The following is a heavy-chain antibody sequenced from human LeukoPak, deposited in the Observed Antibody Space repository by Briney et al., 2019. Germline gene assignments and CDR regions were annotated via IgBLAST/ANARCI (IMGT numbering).Heavy chain of an antibody. CDR2: IYTPGST. Sequence: SSQTLSLTCTVSGGSISSGSYYWSWIRQPAGKGLEWIGHIYTPGSTNYNPSLKSRVTISIDMSRNQFSLKLRSVTAADTAVYYCARDENVTDRRLQPILRWGQGTLLTVSS. CDR1: GGSISSGSYY. CDR3: ARDENVTDRRLQPILR. D-gene: IGHD5-24*01. V-gene: IGHV4-61*09. J-gene: IGHJ4*02.